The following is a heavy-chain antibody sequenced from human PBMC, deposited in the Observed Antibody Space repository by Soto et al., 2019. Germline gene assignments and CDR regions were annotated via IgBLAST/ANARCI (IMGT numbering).Heavy chain of an antibody. CDR2: IYYSGST. D-gene: IGHD2-15*01. J-gene: IGHJ5*02. CDR3: ARHARDYCSSGSCYGSWFDP. Sequence: PSETLSLTCTVSGGSISSSSYYWGWIRQPPGKGLEWIGTIYYSGSTYYNPSLKSRVTISVDTSNNQFSLKLSSLTAADTALYYCARHARDYCSSGSCYGSWFDPWGQGTLVTVSS. CDR1: GGSISSSSYY. V-gene: IGHV4-39*01.